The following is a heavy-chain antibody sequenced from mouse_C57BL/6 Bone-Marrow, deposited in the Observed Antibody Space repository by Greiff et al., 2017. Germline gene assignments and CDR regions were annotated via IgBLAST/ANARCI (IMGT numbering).Heavy chain of an antibody. CDR3: ARAYGYWYFDV. D-gene: IGHD1-1*02. CDR1: EYEFPSHD. Sequence: EVKVVESGGGLVQPGESLKLSCESNEYEFPSHDMSWVRKTPEKRLELVAAINSDGGSTYYPDTMERRFIISRDNTKKTLYLQMSSLKSEDTAMYYCARAYGYWYFDVWGTGTTVTVSS. CDR2: INSDGGST. J-gene: IGHJ1*03. V-gene: IGHV5-2*03.